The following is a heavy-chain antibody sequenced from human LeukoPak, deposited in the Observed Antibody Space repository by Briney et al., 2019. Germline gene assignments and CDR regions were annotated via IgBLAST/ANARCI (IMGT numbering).Heavy chain of an antibody. CDR3: ARVRYYGSGSYYDYYYYYMDV. CDR1: GYTFTGYY. D-gene: IGHD3-10*01. Sequence: ASVKVSCKASGYTFTGYYMHWVQQAPGQGLEWMGRINPNSGGTNYAQKFQGRVTMTRDTSISTAYMELSRLRSDDTAVYYCARVRYYGSGSYYDYYYYYMDVWGKGTTVTASS. J-gene: IGHJ6*03. CDR2: INPNSGGT. V-gene: IGHV1-2*06.